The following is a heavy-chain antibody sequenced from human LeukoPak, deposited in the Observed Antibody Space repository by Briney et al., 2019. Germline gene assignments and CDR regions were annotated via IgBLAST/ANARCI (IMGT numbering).Heavy chain of an antibody. J-gene: IGHJ5*02. V-gene: IGHV4-39*01. CDR1: GGSISSGDYY. Sequence: KPSQTLSLTCTVSGGSISSGDYYWSWIRQPPGKGLEWIGSIYHSGSTYYNPSLKSRVTISVDTSKNQFSLKLSSVTAADTAVYYCARQADYGGPTRTWGQGTLVTVSS. CDR3: ARQADYGGPTRT. CDR2: IYHSGST. D-gene: IGHD4-23*01.